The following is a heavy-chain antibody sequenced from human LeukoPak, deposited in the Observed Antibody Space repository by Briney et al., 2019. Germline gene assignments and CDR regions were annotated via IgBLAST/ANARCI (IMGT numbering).Heavy chain of an antibody. J-gene: IGHJ6*03. CDR3: AREREGVTMPRGARGYYYYMDV. V-gene: IGHV4-61*02. D-gene: IGHD3-10*01. CDR1: GNSISSGDNY. Sequence: SQTLSLTCTVSGNSISSGDNYWSWIRQPAGKGLEWIGRIYTSGSTNYNPSLKSRVTISGDTSKNQFSLRLSSLTAADTAVYYCAREREGVTMPRGARGYYYYMDVWGKGTTVTISS. CDR2: IYTSGST.